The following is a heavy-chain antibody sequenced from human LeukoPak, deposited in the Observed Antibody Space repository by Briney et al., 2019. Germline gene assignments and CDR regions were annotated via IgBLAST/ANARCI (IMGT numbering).Heavy chain of an antibody. CDR3: ARGRIVVVPAAILGFDY. Sequence: GSLRLSCAASGFTFSTYAMSWVRQPPGKGLEWIGEINHSASTNYNPSLKSRVTISVDTSKNQFSLKLSSVTAADTAVYYCARGRIVVVPAAILGFDYWGQGTLVTVSS. CDR1: GFTFSTYA. D-gene: IGHD2-2*01. J-gene: IGHJ4*02. CDR2: INHSAST. V-gene: IGHV4-34*01.